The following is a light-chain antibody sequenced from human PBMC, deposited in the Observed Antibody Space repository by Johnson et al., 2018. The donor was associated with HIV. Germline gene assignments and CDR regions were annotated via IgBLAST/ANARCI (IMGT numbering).Light chain of an antibody. Sequence: QSVLTQPHSVSAAPGQKVTISCSGSSSNIGNNYVSWYKQLPGTAPKLLIYDNNKRPSGIPDRFSGSKSGTSATLGITGLQTGDEADYYCGTWDSSLRVGFFGTGTKVTVL. CDR2: DNN. J-gene: IGLJ1*01. CDR3: GTWDSSLRVGF. V-gene: IGLV1-51*01. CDR1: SSNIGNNY.